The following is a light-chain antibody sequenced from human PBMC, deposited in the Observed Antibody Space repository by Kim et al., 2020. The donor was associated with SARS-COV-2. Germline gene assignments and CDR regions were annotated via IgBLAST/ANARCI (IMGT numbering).Light chain of an antibody. CDR3: QAWDSSPHVV. J-gene: IGLJ2*01. V-gene: IGLV3-1*01. CDR1: KLGDKY. Sequence: SYELTQPPSVSVSPGQTASITCPGDKLGDKYACWYQQKPGQSPVLVIYQDSKRPSGIPERFSGSNSGNTATLTISGTQAMDEADYYCQAWDSSPHVVFGG. CDR2: QDS.